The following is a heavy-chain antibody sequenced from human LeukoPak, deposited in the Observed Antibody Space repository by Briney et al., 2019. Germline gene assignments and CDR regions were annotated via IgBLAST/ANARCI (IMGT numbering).Heavy chain of an antibody. J-gene: IGHJ3*02. CDR3: ARRRYCSSTSCYTRVDAFDI. V-gene: IGHV4-59*01. D-gene: IGHD2-2*02. CDR2: IYYSGST. Sequence: SETLSLTCTVSGGSISSYYWSWIRQPPGKGLEWIGYIYYSGSTNYNPSLKSRVAISVDTSKNQFSLKLSSVTAADTAVYYCARRRYCSSTSCYTRVDAFDIWGQGTMVTVSS. CDR1: GGSISSYY.